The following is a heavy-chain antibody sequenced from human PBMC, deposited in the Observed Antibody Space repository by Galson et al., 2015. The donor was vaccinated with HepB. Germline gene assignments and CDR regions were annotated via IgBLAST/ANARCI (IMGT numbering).Heavy chain of an antibody. CDR2: IKQDGSEK. D-gene: IGHD2-15*01. V-gene: IGHV3-7*01. J-gene: IGHJ4*02. CDR3: ARETVVVVAATHFDY. CDR1: GFTFSSYW. Sequence: SLRLSCAASGFTFSSYWMSWVRQAPGKGLEWVANIKQDGSEKYYVDSVKVRFTISRDNAKNSLYLQMNSLRAEDTAVYYCARETVVVVAATHFDYWGQGTLVTVSS.